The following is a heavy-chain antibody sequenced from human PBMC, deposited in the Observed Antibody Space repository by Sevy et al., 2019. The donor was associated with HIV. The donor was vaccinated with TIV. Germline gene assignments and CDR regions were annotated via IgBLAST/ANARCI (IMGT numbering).Heavy chain of an antibody. CDR3: ARSGNYGDYLGY. V-gene: IGHV4-30-2*01. CDR2: IYHSGST. D-gene: IGHD4-17*01. J-gene: IGHJ4*02. CDR1: GGSISSGGYS. Sequence: SETLSLTCAVSGGSISSGGYSWSWIRLPPGKGLEWIGYIYHSGSTYYNPSLKSRVTISVDRSKNQFSLKLSSVTAADTAVYYCARSGNYGDYLGYWGQGTLVTVSS.